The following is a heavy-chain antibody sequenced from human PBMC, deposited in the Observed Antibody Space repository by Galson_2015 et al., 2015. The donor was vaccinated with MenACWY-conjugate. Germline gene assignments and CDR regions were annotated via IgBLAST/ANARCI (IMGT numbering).Heavy chain of an antibody. CDR1: GFSFSNYG. Sequence: SLRLSCAASGFSFSNYGIHWVRQAPGKGLEWVAVIWYDGSNKYYADSVKGRFTISRDNSKNTLYLQMNSLRAEDTAVYFCARDLEGIGWFYFDYWGQGTLVTV. CDR2: IWYDGSNK. CDR3: ARDLEGIGWFYFDY. V-gene: IGHV3-33*01. J-gene: IGHJ4*02. D-gene: IGHD6-19*01.